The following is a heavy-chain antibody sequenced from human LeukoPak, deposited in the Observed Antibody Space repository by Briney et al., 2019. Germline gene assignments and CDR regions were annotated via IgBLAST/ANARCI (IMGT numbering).Heavy chain of an antibody. J-gene: IGHJ5*02. CDR2: IYYSGST. Sequence: YPSETLSLTCTVSGGSISSSDYYWGWIRQPPGKGLEWIGSIYYSGSTYYNPSLKTRVTLSVDTSKNLFSLSLISVTAADTAVYYCARHVGSSWPRSWFDPWGQGTLVTVSS. V-gene: IGHV4-39*01. D-gene: IGHD6-13*01. CDR3: ARHVGSSWPRSWFDP. CDR1: GGSISSSDYY.